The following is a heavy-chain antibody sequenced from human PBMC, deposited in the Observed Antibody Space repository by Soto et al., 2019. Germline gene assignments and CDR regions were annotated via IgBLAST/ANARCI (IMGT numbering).Heavy chain of an antibody. J-gene: IGHJ5*02. CDR1: GGSFSGYY. D-gene: IGHD2-21*01. Sequence: SETLSLTCAVYGGSFSGYYWSWIRQPPGKGLEWIGEINHSGSTNYNPSLKSRVTISVDTSKNRFSLKLSSVTAADTAVYYCARGLSQIVVVIASNNWFDPWGQGTLVTVSS. CDR2: INHSGST. CDR3: ARGLSQIVVVIASNNWFDP. V-gene: IGHV4-34*01.